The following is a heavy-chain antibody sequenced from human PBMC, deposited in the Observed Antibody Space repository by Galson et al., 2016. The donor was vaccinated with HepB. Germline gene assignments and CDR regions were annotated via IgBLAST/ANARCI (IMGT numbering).Heavy chain of an antibody. V-gene: IGHV5-10-1*01. D-gene: IGHD1-1*01. J-gene: IGHJ4*02. CDR1: GGIFNNHS. CDR3: ARHATGNNIDY. CDR2: IDPSDSYT. Sequence: KVSCKASGGIFNNHSISWVRQMPGKGLEWMGRIDPSDSYTNYSPSFQGHVTISADKSITTAYLQWSSLKASDTAMYYCARHATGNNIDYWGQGTLVTVSS.